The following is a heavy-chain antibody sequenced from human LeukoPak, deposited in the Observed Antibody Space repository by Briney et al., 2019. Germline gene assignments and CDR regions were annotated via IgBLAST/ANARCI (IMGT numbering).Heavy chain of an antibody. CDR3: VTVAVTGIAYFQY. D-gene: IGHD6-19*01. CDR1: GYTFTGYY. CDR2: INGNSGDT. V-gene: IGHV1-2*02. J-gene: IGHJ1*01. Sequence: PGASVKVSCKASGYTFTGYYLHWMRQAPGQGLEWMGWINGNSGDTNYAQKFQGRVTMTRDTSISTAYMDLIRLTSDDTAVYYCVTVAVTGIAYFQYWGQASLVTVPS.